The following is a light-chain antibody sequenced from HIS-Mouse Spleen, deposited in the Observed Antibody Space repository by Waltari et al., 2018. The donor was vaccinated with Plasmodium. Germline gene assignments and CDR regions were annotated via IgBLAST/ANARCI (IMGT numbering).Light chain of an antibody. CDR2: DVS. Sequence: QSALTQPASVSGSPGQSITISCTGTSSDVGGYNYVSWYQQHPGKAPQLMRYDVSNRPSGVSQRFSGSKSGNTASLTISGLQAEDDADYYCSSYTSSSTLVFGGGTKLTVL. V-gene: IGLV2-14*03. J-gene: IGLJ2*01. CDR3: SSYTSSSTLV. CDR1: SSDVGGYNY.